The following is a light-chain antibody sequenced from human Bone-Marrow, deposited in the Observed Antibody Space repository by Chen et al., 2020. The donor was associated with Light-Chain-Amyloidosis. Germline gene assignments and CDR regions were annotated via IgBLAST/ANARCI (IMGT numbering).Light chain of an antibody. CDR3: SSYAGGTTFVI. V-gene: IGLV2-23*02. CDR1: SSDVGSYNL. J-gene: IGLJ2*01. CDR2: DDS. Sequence: QSALTQPASVSGSPGQSLTISCTGTSSDVGSYNLFSWYQQPPSNDPNHMIYDDSKRPSGVSDRFSGTKSGSTTSLTITALQTDDEADYYCSSYAGGTTFVIFGGGTKLTVL.